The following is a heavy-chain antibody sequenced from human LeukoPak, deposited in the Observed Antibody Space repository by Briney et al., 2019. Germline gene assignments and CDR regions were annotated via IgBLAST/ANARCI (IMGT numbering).Heavy chain of an antibody. CDR3: SVGRLVADY. CDR2: INGSGGST. Sequence: GGYLRLSSAASTFTFNSFAMSRLPPAPGKGLEWVSAINGSGGSTYYAYSVKGRFTISRDNSTDTMDLQMHSLSDTDTDVCYVSVGRLVADYWGQGTLVTVSS. CDR1: TFTFNSFA. J-gene: IGHJ4*02. D-gene: IGHD3-9*01. V-gene: IGHV3-23*01.